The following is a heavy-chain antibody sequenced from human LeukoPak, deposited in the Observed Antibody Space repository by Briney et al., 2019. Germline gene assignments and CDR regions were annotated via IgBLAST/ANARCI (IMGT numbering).Heavy chain of an antibody. CDR3: ARVGPRYSGSYRGDYFDY. D-gene: IGHD1-26*01. CDR1: GGSISSSSYY. V-gene: IGHV4-61*02. Sequence: SETLSLTCTVSGGSISSSSYYWSWIRQPAGKGLEWIGRIYTSGSTNYNPSLKSRVTMSVDTSKNQFSLRLSSVTAADTAVYYCARVGPRYSGSYRGDYFDYWGQGTLVTVSS. CDR2: IYTSGST. J-gene: IGHJ4*02.